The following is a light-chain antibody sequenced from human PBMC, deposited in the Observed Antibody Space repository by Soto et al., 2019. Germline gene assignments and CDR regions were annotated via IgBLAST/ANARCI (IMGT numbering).Light chain of an antibody. Sequence: EIVMTQSPATLSVSTGERATLSCRASQSVSSNLAWYQQKPGQAPRLIIYGASTRSTGIQARFSGSGSGTEFTLTISILQSEDFEVYYCQHYNNWPPPLTFGGGTKVEIK. CDR2: GAS. CDR3: QHYNNWPPPLT. V-gene: IGKV3-15*01. CDR1: QSVSSN. J-gene: IGKJ4*01.